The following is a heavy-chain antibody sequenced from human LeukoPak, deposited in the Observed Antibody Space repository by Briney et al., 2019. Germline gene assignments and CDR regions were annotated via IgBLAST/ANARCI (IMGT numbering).Heavy chain of an antibody. CDR3: ARPRDSGWSKTWDY. V-gene: IGHV3-7*03. CDR1: GFTFRTYW. Sequence: GGSLRLSCEGPGFTFRTYWMTWVRQAPGKGLEWVANIKQDGSEKYYVDSVKGRFTISRDNAQNSLYLQMNSLRAEDTAVYCCARPRDSGWSKTWDYWGQGTLVTVSS. CDR2: IKQDGSEK. D-gene: IGHD6-13*01. J-gene: IGHJ4*02.